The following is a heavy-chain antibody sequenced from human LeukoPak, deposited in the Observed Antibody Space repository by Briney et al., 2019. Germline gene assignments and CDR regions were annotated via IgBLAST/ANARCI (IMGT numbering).Heavy chain of an antibody. CDR2: ISSSSSYI. D-gene: IGHD2-2*01. CDR1: GFTFSSYS. V-gene: IGHV3-21*01. CDR3: ARAGYCSSASCTYYYYYMDV. Sequence: GGSLRLSCAASGFTFSSYSMNWVRQAPGKGLEWVSSISSSSSYIYYADSVKGRFTISRDNAKNSLYLQMNSLRAEDTAVYYCARAGYCSSASCTYYYYYMDVWGKGTTLTV. J-gene: IGHJ6*03.